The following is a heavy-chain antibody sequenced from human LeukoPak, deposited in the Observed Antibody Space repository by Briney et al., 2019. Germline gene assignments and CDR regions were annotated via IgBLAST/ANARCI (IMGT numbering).Heavy chain of an antibody. CDR1: GGSFSGYY. D-gene: IGHD1-1*01. J-gene: IGHJ4*02. Sequence: PSETLSLTCAVYGGSFSGYYWSWIRQPPGKGLEWIWEINHSGSTNYNPSLKSRVTISVDTSKNQFSLKLSSVTAADTAVYYCARGGKGGTGYFDYWGQGTLVTVSS. V-gene: IGHV4-34*01. CDR3: ARGGKGGTGYFDY. CDR2: INHSGST.